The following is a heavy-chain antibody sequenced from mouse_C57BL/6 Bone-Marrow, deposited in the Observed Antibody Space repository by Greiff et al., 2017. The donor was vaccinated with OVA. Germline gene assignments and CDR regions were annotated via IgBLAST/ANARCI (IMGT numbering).Heavy chain of an antibody. CDR2: ISDGGSYT. Sequence: DVMLVESGGGLVKPGGSLKLSCAASGFTFSSYAMSWVRQTPEKRLEWVATISDGGSYTYYPDNVKGRFTISRDNAKNNLYLQMSHLKSEDTAMYYCASAFYYGSSYRYFDVWGTGTTVTVSS. CDR1: GFTFSSYA. J-gene: IGHJ1*03. CDR3: ASAFYYGSSYRYFDV. D-gene: IGHD1-1*01. V-gene: IGHV5-4*03.